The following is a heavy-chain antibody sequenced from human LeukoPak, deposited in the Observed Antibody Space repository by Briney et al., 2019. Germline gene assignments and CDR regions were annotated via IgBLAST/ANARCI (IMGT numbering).Heavy chain of an antibody. Sequence: GGSLRFSCSASGFPFSGYAMNWVRQAPGKGLEWVSAISGSGAGTYYADSVKGRFTISRDNSKNTLYLQMKSLRAEDTAIYYCAKEVSRVTTFYFDYWGQGTLVTVSS. D-gene: IGHD4-17*01. CDR3: AKEVSRVTTFYFDY. CDR1: GFPFSGYA. CDR2: ISGSGAGT. J-gene: IGHJ4*02. V-gene: IGHV3-23*01.